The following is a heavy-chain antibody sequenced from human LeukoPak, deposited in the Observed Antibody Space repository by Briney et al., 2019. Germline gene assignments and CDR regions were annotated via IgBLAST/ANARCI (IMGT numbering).Heavy chain of an antibody. J-gene: IGHJ4*02. CDR2: IKLDGSEK. Sequence: GGSLRLSCVASGFTFGKYWMSWVRQAPGKGLEWVANIKLDGSEKNYVDSVKGRFTISRDNAKNSLYLQMNSLRAEDTAVYYCARACSSTSCSYSGATFDYWGQGTLVTVSS. D-gene: IGHD2-2*01. CDR3: ARACSSTSCSYSGATFDY. CDR1: GFTFGKYW. V-gene: IGHV3-7*01.